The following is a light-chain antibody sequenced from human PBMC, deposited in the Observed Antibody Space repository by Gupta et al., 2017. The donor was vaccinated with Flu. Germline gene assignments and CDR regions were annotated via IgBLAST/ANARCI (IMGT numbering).Light chain of an antibody. CDR2: AAS. J-gene: IGKJ3*01. V-gene: IGKV1-6*01. CDR3: QQDYNYPFT. CDR1: QGIRDD. Sequence: GDRVTITCRASQGIRDDLGWYQQKPGKAPKLLISAASSLQSGVPSRFSGSGSGTDFTLTISSLQPEDFATYYCQQDYNYPFTFGPGTKVDIK.